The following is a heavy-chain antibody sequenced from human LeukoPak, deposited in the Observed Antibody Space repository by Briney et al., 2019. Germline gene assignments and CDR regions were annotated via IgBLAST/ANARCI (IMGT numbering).Heavy chain of an antibody. CDR2: IIPIFGTA. Sequence: SVKVSCKASGGTFSSYAISWVRQVPGQGLEWMGGIIPIFGTANYAQKFQGRVTITADESTSTAYMELSSLRSEDTAVYYCARDLGYSYPRIWFDPWGQGTLVTVSS. J-gene: IGHJ5*02. CDR1: GGTFSSYA. CDR3: ARDLGYSYPRIWFDP. D-gene: IGHD5-18*01. V-gene: IGHV1-69*13.